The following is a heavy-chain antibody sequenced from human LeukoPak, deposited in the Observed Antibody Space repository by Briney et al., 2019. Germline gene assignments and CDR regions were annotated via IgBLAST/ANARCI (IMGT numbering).Heavy chain of an antibody. CDR2: INTDGSST. CDR3: ASEKDYGGYYDY. D-gene: IGHD4-17*01. Sequence: QSGGSLRLSCAASGFTFSSYWMHWVRQAPGKGPVWVSRINTDGSSTSYADSVKGRFTISRDNAKNTLYLQMNSLRAEDTAVYYCASEKDYGGYYDYWGQGTLVTVSS. CDR1: GFTFSSYW. V-gene: IGHV3-74*01. J-gene: IGHJ4*02.